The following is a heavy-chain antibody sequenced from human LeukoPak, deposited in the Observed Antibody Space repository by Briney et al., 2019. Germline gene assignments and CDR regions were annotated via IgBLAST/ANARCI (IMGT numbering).Heavy chain of an antibody. CDR3: ARGLAGDYPDY. V-gene: IGHV3-53*01. Sequence: GGSLRLSCAASGFTVSSNYMIWVRQAPGKGLERVSVIYSGGSRYYADSVKGRFTISRDNSKNTLYLQMNSLRAEDTAVYYCARGLAGDYPDYRGRGTLVTVSS. CDR2: IYSGGSR. D-gene: IGHD4-17*01. J-gene: IGHJ4*02. CDR1: GFTVSSNY.